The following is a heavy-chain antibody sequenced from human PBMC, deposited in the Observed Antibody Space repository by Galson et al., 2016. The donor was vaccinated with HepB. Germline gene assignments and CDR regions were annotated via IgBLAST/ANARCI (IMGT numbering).Heavy chain of an antibody. V-gene: IGHV3-48*01. J-gene: IGHJ4*02. Sequence: SLRLSCAASGFTFSTYSMKWARQAPGKGLEWVSYIGSGSTTIYYADSVKGRFTISRDNAKNSLYLQMNSLRAEDTAVYYCVRAAYKNGYRYFDQWGQGTLVTVSS. D-gene: IGHD5-24*01. CDR3: VRAAYKNGYRYFDQ. CDR1: GFTFSTYS. CDR2: IGSGSTTI.